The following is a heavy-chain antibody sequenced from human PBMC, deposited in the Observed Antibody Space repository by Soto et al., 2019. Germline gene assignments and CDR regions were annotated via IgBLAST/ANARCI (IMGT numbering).Heavy chain of an antibody. Sequence: EVQLVESGGGLVQPGRSLRLSCVASGFIADDYAMHWDRQAPGKGLEWVSGISSNSATINYADSVKGRFTISRDNAKNFLFLQMNSLRPKDTAFYYCVKDMKWGAMTTIHYFDSWSQGILVSGSS. CDR1: GFIADDYA. J-gene: IGHJ4*02. V-gene: IGHV3-9*02. D-gene: IGHD4-17*01. CDR2: ISSNSATI. CDR3: VKDMKWGAMTTIHYFDS.